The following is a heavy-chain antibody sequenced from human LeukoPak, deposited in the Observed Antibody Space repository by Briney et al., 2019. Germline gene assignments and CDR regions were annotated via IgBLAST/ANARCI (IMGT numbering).Heavy chain of an antibody. CDR3: ARDDVAVTGALDF. CDR2: IWYDGSNK. CDR1: GFTFTSSA. Sequence: SCKASGFTFTSSAVQWVRQAPGKGLEWVAVIWYDGSNKYYADSVKGRFTISRDNSKNTLYLQMNSLRAEDTAVYYCARDDVAVTGALDFWGQGTLVTVSS. D-gene: IGHD6-19*01. V-gene: IGHV3-33*01. J-gene: IGHJ4*02.